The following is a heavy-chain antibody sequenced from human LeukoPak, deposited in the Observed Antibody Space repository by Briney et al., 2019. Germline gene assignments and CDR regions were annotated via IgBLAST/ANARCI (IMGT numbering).Heavy chain of an antibody. CDR2: IYYSGST. V-gene: IGHV4-59*01. CDR1: GGSISSYY. CDR3: ARDQSDLPGAAAGIFDY. D-gene: IGHD6-13*01. Sequence: SETLSLTRTVSGGSISSYYWSWIRQPPGKGLEGFGDIYYSGSTNYNPSLKSRVTISVDTSKNQFSLKLSSVTAADTAVYYCARDQSDLPGAAAGIFDYWGQGTLVTVSS. J-gene: IGHJ4*02.